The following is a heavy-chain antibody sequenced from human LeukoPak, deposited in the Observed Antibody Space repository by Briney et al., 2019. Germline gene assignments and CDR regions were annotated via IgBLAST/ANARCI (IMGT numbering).Heavy chain of an antibody. J-gene: IGHJ4*02. CDR2: ISSSNNYI. D-gene: IGHD3-22*01. CDR1: DFTFSSYT. Sequence: PGGSLRLSXAASDFTFSSYTMNWVRQAPGKGLEWVSSISSSNNYIYYADSVKGRFTISRDNAKNSLYLQMNSLRAEDTAIYYCARGYDSSGYFDYWGQGNLVTVSS. CDR3: ARGYDSSGYFDY. V-gene: IGHV3-21*01.